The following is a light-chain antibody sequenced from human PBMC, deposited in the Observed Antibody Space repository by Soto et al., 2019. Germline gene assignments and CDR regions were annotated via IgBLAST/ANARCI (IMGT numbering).Light chain of an antibody. Sequence: QSALTQPPSASGSPGQSVTISCSGTSSDVGGYDYVSWYQQHPAKAPKLIIYEVTKRPSGIPDRFSGSKSGITASLTVSGLQAEDEADYYCSSSAGSNNLVFGGGTQLTVL. CDR2: EVT. V-gene: IGLV2-8*01. J-gene: IGLJ7*01. CDR3: SSSAGSNNLV. CDR1: SSDVGGYDY.